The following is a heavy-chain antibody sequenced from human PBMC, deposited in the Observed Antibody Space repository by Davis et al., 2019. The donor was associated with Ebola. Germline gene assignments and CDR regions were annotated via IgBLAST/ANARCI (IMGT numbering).Heavy chain of an antibody. J-gene: IGHJ4*02. V-gene: IGHV3-7*03. CDR1: GFTFSSYW. CDR3: AREYYDFWSGYYHAASLDY. CDR2: IKQDGSEK. Sequence: GESLKISCAASGFTFSSYWMSWVRQAPGKGLEWVANIKQDGSEKYYVDSVKGRFTISRDNAKNSLYLQMNSLRAEDTAVYYCAREYYDFWSGYYHAASLDYWGQGTLVTVSS. D-gene: IGHD3-3*01.